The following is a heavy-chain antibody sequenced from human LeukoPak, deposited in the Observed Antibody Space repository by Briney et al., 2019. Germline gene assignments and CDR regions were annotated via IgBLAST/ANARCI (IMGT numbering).Heavy chain of an antibody. CDR2: INPSSGGT. CDR1: GYTFTSYG. CDR3: ARDRAMDY. J-gene: IGHJ4*02. Sequence: ASVKVSCKASGYTFTSYGISWVRQAPGQGLEWMGRINPSSGGTDYAQKFQGRVTMTRDTSINTAYMELSRLRSDDTAVYYCARDRAMDYWGQGTLVTVSS. V-gene: IGHV1-2*06.